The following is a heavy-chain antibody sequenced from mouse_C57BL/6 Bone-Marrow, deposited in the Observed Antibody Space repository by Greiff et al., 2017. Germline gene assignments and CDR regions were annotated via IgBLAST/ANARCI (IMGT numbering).Heavy chain of an antibody. CDR2: ISYDGSN. CDR3: AREPTVVARRAY. V-gene: IGHV3-6*01. D-gene: IGHD1-1*01. Sequence: EVQLQESGPGLVKPSQSLSLTCSVTGYSITSGYYWNWIRQFPGNKLEWMGYISYDGSNNYNPSLKNRISITRDTSKNQFFLKLNSVTTEDTATYYCAREPTVVARRAYWGQGTLVTVSA. CDR1: GYSITSGYY. J-gene: IGHJ3*01.